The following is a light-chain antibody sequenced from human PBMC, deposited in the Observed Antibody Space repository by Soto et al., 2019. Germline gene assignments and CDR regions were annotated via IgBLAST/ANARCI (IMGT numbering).Light chain of an antibody. CDR1: QDISDV. CDR3: QQFYDLPIT. V-gene: IGKV1-33*01. CDR2: DAS. Sequence: IHMTHSPAALSASVLYRVTITFQASQDISDVLNWYQQQPGKAPKVLIYDASKLQTGVPSRFSGRGSGKDFTFTISSLQPDDSGTYYCQQFYDLPITFGQGTRLEIK. J-gene: IGKJ5*01.